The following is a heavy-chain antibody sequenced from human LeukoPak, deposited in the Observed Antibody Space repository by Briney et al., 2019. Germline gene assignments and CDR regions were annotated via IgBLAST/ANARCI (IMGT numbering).Heavy chain of an antibody. V-gene: IGHV1-46*01. D-gene: IGHD2-2*01. CDR2: INPSGGST. CDR1: GYTFTSYY. CDR3: ARDYPPAIVVVPAAIPYNWFDP. Sequence: GASVKVSFKASGYTFTSYYMHWVRQAPGQGLEWMGIINPSGGSTSYAQKFQGRVTMTRDTSTSTVYMELSSLRSEDTAVYYCARDYPPAIVVVPAAIPYNWFDPWGQGTLVIVSS. J-gene: IGHJ5*02.